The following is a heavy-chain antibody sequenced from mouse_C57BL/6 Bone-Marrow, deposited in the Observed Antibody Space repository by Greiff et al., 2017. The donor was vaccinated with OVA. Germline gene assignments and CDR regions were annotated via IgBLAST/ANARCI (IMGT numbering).Heavy chain of an antibody. D-gene: IGHD1-1*01. J-gene: IGHJ3*01. V-gene: IGHV2-9-1*01. CDR3: ARDGGYYGSRTGFAY. Sequence: VKLVESGPGLVAPSQSLSITCTVSGFSLTSYAISWVRQPPGKGLEWLGVIWPGGGSNYNSALKSRLSINKKNTKSQVFLKMNSLQTDDTARYYCARDGGYYGSRTGFAYWGQGTLVTVSA. CDR1: GFSLTSYA. CDR2: IWPGGGS.